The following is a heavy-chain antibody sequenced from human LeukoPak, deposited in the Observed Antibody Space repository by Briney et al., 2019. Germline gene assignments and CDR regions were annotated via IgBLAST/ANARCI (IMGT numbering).Heavy chain of an antibody. V-gene: IGHV1-69*04. J-gene: IGHJ4*02. CDR3: ARVGGSGSRPYYFDY. CDR2: IIPILGIA. CDR1: GGTFSSYA. D-gene: IGHD3-10*01. Sequence: SVKVSCKASGGTFSSYAISWVRQAPGQGLEWMGRIIPILGIANYAQKFQGRVTITADKSTSTAYMELSSLRSEDTAVYYCARVGGSGSRPYYFDYWGQRTLVTVSS.